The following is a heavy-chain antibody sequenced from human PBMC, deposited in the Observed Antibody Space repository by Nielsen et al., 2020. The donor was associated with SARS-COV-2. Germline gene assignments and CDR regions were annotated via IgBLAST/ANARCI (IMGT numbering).Heavy chain of an antibody. CDR2: IIPIFGTA. J-gene: IGHJ4*02. D-gene: IGHD2-21*02. Sequence: WVRQAPGQGLEWMGGIIPIFGTANYAQKFQGRVTITADESTSTAYMELSSLRSEDTAVYYCAREGGLGYCGGDCYSPFDYWGQGTLVTVSS. V-gene: IGHV1-69*01. CDR3: AREGGLGYCGGDCYSPFDY.